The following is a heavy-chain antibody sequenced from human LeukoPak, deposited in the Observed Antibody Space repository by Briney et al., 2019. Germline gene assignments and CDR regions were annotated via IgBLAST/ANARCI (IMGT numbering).Heavy chain of an antibody. D-gene: IGHD3-3*01. CDR2: INHSGST. V-gene: IGHV4-34*01. CDR3: ARGDFNVAAFRRVYFDY. J-gene: IGHJ4*02. Sequence: AETLSLTCAVYGGSFSGYYWSWIRQPPGKGLEWIGEINHSGSTNYNPSLKRRVTISVDTSKNQFSLKLSSVAAADTAVYYCARGDFNVAAFRRVYFDYWGQGTLVTVSS. CDR1: GGSFSGYY.